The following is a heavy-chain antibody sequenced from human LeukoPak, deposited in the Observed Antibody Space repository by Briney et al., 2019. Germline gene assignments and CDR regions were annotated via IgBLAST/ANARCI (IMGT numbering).Heavy chain of an antibody. J-gene: IGHJ4*02. D-gene: IGHD6-19*01. V-gene: IGHV3-15*01. Sequence: PGRSLRLSCAASGFTFSNAWMSWVRQAPGKGLEWVGRIKSKTDGGTTDYAAPVKGRFTISRDDSKNTLYLQMNSLKTEDTAVYYCTTALVSSGWYRFDAYRVDYWGQGTLVTVSS. CDR1: GFTFSNAW. CDR2: IKSKTDGGTT. CDR3: TTALVSSGWYRFDAYRVDY.